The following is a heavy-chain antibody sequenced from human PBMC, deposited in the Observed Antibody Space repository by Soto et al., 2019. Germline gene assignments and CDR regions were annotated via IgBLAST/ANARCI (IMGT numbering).Heavy chain of an antibody. Sequence: EVQLLESGGGLVRPGGSLSLSFLASELTFSRYVLTWVRQPPGRGLEGVSSITGGGAGTDYADSVRGRFTISRDNSENTLYLQMNSLRAEDTALYYCARDPNGDYVGAFDDWGQGTLVTVSS. CDR1: ELTFSRYV. V-gene: IGHV3-23*01. CDR3: ARDPNGDYVGAFDD. J-gene: IGHJ4*02. CDR2: ITGGGAGT. D-gene: IGHD4-17*01.